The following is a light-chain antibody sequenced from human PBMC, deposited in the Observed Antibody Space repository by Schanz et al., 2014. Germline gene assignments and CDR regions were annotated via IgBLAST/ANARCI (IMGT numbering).Light chain of an antibody. Sequence: QSALTQPPSASGSLGQSVTISCTGTSSDVGDYNYVSWYQQHPGKAPKLMIYEVSKRPSGVPDRFSGSKSGNTASLTVSGLQAEDEADYYCSSYTSSARVFGGGTKLTVL. CDR3: SSYTSSARV. CDR1: SSDVGDYNY. V-gene: IGLV2-8*01. J-gene: IGLJ3*02. CDR2: EVS.